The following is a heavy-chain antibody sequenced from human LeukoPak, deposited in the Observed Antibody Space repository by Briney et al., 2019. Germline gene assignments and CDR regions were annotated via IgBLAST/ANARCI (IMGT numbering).Heavy chain of an antibody. CDR1: GFTFSSYA. V-gene: IGHV3-30-3*01. D-gene: IGHD3-22*01. J-gene: IGHJ4*02. Sequence: GRSLRLSCAASGFTFSSYAMHWVRQAPGKGLEWVAVISYDGSNKYNADSVKGRFTISRDNSKNTLYLQMNSLRAEDTAVYYCASKGSYYDSSGYDYWGQGTLVTVSS. CDR2: ISYDGSNK. CDR3: ASKGSYYDSSGYDY.